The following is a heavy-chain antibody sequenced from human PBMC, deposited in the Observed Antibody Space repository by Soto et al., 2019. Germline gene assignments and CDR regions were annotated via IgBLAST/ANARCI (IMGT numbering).Heavy chain of an antibody. J-gene: IGHJ4*02. V-gene: IGHV3-23*01. CDR1: GFTFSSDA. CDR2: ISGSGGST. CDR3: AKDEWWFGELGPFDY. D-gene: IGHD3-10*01. Sequence: PGGSLRLSCAASGFTFSSDAMSWVRQAPGKGLEWVSAISGSGGSTYYADSVKSRFTISRDNSKNTLYLQMNSLRAEDTAVYYCAKDEWWFGELGPFDYWGQGTLVTVSS.